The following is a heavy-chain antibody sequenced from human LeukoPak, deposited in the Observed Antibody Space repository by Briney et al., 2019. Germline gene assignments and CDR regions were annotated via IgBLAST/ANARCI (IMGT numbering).Heavy chain of an antibody. Sequence: GGSLKLSCVGSTFTFSDYGMHWVRQAPGKGLEWVAFIRNDGAKTYYADSAKGRFTISRDNSRNTLYLQMNSLTAEDTAVFYCAKDGVILAPGVYWYMDVWGRGTTVTVSS. CDR1: TFTFSDYG. D-gene: IGHD3-16*02. CDR3: AKDGVILAPGVYWYMDV. CDR2: IRNDGAKT. J-gene: IGHJ6*03. V-gene: IGHV3-30*02.